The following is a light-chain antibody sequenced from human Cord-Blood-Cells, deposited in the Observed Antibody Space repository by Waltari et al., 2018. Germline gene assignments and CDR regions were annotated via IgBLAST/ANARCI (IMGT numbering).Light chain of an antibody. CDR1: SSDLGGYNY. V-gene: IGLV2-14*03. CDR3: SSYTSSSWV. Sequence: QSALTQPASVSGSPGQSITISCTGTSSDLGGYNYVSWYQQHPGKAPKLMIYDVSNRPSGVSNRFSGSKSGNTASLTISGLQAEDEADYYCSSYTSSSWVFGGGTKLTVL. J-gene: IGLJ3*02. CDR2: DVS.